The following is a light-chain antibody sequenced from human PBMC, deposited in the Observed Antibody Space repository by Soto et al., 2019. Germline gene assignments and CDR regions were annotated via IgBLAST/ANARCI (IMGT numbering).Light chain of an antibody. CDR2: DVS. CDR1: ESVTNY. Sequence: EIVLTQSPATLSLSPGERGTLSCRASESVTNYLAWYQQKPGQAPRLLVYDVSNRATGIPARFSGSVSGTEFALTISSLEPEDFAVYYCQHRKNWQVTFGQGTRLEIK. J-gene: IGKJ5*01. V-gene: IGKV3-11*01. CDR3: QHRKNWQVT.